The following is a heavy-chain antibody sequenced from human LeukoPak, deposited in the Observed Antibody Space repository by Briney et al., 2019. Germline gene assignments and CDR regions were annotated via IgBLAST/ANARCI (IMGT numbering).Heavy chain of an antibody. Sequence: GESLKISCKGSGYTFSSYWIAWLRQMPGKGLEWMGIIYPGDSDTRYSPSFQGQVTISANKSISTAYLQWSSLKASDTAMYYCARRDYGGKHFDYWGQGTLVTVSS. V-gene: IGHV5-51*01. CDR2: IYPGDSDT. D-gene: IGHD4-23*01. J-gene: IGHJ4*02. CDR3: ARRDYGGKHFDY. CDR1: GYTFSSYW.